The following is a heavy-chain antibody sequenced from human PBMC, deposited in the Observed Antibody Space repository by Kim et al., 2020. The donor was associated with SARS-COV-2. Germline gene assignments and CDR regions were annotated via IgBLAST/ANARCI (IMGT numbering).Heavy chain of an antibody. J-gene: IGHJ6*02. CDR3: AKDLTSAPEAYYYGMDV. CDR2: ISYDGSNK. V-gene: IGHV3-30*18. D-gene: IGHD3-9*01. CDR1: GFTFSSYG. Sequence: GGSLRLSCAASGFTFSSYGMHWVRQAPGKGLEWVAVISYDGSNKYYADSVKGRFTISRDNSKNTLYLQMNSLRAEDTAVYYCAKDLTSAPEAYYYGMDVWGQGTTVTVSS.